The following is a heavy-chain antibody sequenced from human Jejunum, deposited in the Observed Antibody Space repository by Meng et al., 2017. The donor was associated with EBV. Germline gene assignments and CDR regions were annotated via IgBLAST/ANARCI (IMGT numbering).Heavy chain of an antibody. Sequence: VQLVGTWGGVVQAGRSLGLSWAASGFTFSGHAMQWGRQAPGKGLKWVALISNDGNNKYYADSVKGRFTISRDNSKNTLYLQMHSLRVDDTALYYCTREWGADYWGQGTLVTVSS. V-gene: IGHV3-30-3*01. CDR2: ISNDGNNK. J-gene: IGHJ4*02. D-gene: IGHD3-16*01. CDR3: TREWGADY. CDR1: GFTFSGHA.